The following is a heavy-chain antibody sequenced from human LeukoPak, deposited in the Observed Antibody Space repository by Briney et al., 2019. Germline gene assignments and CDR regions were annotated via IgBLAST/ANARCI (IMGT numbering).Heavy chain of an antibody. CDR3: AREVRDGYNLPPDDAFDI. J-gene: IGHJ3*02. Sequence: SETLSLTCTVSGYSISSGYYWGWIRQPPGKGLEWIGSIYHSGSTYYNPSLKSRVTISVDTSKNQFSLKLSSVTAADTAVYYCAREVRDGYNLPPDDAFDIWGQGTMVTVSS. CDR1: GYSISSGYY. D-gene: IGHD5-24*01. CDR2: IYHSGST. V-gene: IGHV4-38-2*02.